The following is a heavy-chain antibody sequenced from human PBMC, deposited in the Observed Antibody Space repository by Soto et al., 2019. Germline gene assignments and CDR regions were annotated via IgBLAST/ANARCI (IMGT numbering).Heavy chain of an antibody. D-gene: IGHD3-10*01. CDR1: GYNFADYG. Sequence: VQLVQSGAGVKKPGASVRVSCKASGYNFADYGISWVRQAPGQGLEWMGWISIYNGDTNYAQNFQGRVTMTTDTSTSTAYVEMRSLRSDDTAVYYCARALLGSTHDYWGQGTLVTVSS. J-gene: IGHJ4*02. V-gene: IGHV1-18*01. CDR3: ARALLGSTHDY. CDR2: ISIYNGDT.